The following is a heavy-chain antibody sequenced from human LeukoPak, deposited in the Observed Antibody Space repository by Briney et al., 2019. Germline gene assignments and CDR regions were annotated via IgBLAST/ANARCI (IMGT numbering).Heavy chain of an antibody. CDR1: GDPISSGTSY. CDR2: IYYSGIT. V-gene: IGHV4-39*01. J-gene: IGHJ6*02. Sequence: PSETLSLTCTVSGDPISSGTSYWGWIRQPPGKGLQWIGTIYYSGITYYNPSLKSRVTISVDTSKNQFSLKLSSVTAADTAVYYCARHRRPVVPARGMDVWGQGTPVTVSS. CDR3: ARHRRPVVPARGMDV. D-gene: IGHD2-2*01.